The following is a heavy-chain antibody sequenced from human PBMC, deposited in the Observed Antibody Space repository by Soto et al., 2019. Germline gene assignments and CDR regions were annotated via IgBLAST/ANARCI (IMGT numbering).Heavy chain of an antibody. CDR3: ARAVGRNLNFDY. D-gene: IGHD1-26*01. CDR1: GGSISTYF. CDR2: IHYSGST. V-gene: IGHV4-59*08. J-gene: IGHJ4*02. Sequence: QVQLQESGRGLVKPSETLSLTCTVSGGSISTYFWSWIRQPPGKGREWIGYIHYSGSTNYNPSRKRRIPISVDTSNNPACLRLRPVTAAETAVYSCARAVGRNLNFDYWGQGTLVTVSS.